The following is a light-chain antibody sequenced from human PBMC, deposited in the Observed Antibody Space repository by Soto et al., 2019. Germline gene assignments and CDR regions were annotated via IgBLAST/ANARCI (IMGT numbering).Light chain of an antibody. Sequence: QAVVTQEPSLTVSPGGTVTLTCGSSTGAVTSNDHPYWFQQKAGQAPRTLIYDTSNKPSWTPARFSGSLLGDKAALTLSGAQPKDEAQYYCLLSYNAARVFGGGTKLTVL. CDR2: DTS. V-gene: IGLV7-46*01. J-gene: IGLJ2*01. CDR1: TGAVTSNDH. CDR3: LLSYNAARV.